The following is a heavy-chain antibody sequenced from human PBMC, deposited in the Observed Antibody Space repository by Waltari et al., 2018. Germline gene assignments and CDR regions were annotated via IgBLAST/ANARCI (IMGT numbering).Heavy chain of an antibody. D-gene: IGHD2-15*01. CDR2: INHSGST. J-gene: IGHJ4*02. Sequence: QVQLQQWGAGLLKPSETLSLTCAVYGGSFSGYYWSWIRPPPGKGLEWIGEINHSGSTNYNPSLKSRVTISVDTSKNQFSLKLSSVTAADTAVYYCASGRYCSGGSCYRMRIFDYWGQGTLVTVSS. CDR3: ASGRYCSGGSCYRMRIFDY. CDR1: GGSFSGYY. V-gene: IGHV4-34*01.